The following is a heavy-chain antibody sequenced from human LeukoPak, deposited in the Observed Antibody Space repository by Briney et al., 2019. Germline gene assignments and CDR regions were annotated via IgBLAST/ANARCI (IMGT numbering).Heavy chain of an antibody. CDR1: SGSIFNNNW. J-gene: IGHJ4*02. V-gene: IGHV4-4*02. CDR3: ARSPTKRVPEDY. Sequence: SETLSLTCTVSSGSIFNNNWWSWVRQPPEKGLEWIGQIFHSGSTSYSPSLKSRVTISMDKSKNQISLRLTSVTAADTAVYYCARSPTKRVPEDYWGQGTLVTVSS. CDR2: IFHSGST. D-gene: IGHD2-2*01.